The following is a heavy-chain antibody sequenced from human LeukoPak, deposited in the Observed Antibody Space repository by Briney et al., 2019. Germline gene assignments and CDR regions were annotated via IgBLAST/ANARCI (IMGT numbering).Heavy chain of an antibody. Sequence: ASVKVSCKASGYTFTSYAMHWVRQAPGQRLEWMGWINAGNGDTKYSQKFQGRVTITRDTSASTAYMELSSLRSEDTAVYYCARGEAAAGTSSFDYWGQGTLVTVSS. CDR1: GYTFTSYA. V-gene: IGHV1-3*01. CDR2: INAGNGDT. CDR3: ARGEAAAGTSSFDY. J-gene: IGHJ4*02. D-gene: IGHD6-13*01.